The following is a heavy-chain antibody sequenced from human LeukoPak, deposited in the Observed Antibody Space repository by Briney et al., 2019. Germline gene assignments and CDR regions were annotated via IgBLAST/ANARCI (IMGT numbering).Heavy chain of an antibody. CDR3: ARAPRTRRAFDI. Sequence: GGSLRLSCTASGFTFGDYAMSWVRQAPGKGLEWVGFIRSKAYGGTTEYAASVKGRFTISRDNSKNTLYLQMNSLRAEDTAVYYCARAPRTRRAFDIWGQGTMVTVSS. CDR1: GFTFGDYA. V-gene: IGHV3-49*04. D-gene: IGHD2-2*01. CDR2: IRSKAYGGTT. J-gene: IGHJ3*02.